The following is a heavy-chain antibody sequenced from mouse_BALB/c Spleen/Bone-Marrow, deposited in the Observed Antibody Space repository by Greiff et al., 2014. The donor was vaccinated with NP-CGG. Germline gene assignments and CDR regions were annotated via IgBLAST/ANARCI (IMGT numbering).Heavy chain of an antibody. CDR1: GYTFSSYW. CDR3: ARDWDPFAY. D-gene: IGHD4-1*01. CDR2: ILPGSGST. V-gene: IGHV1-9*01. J-gene: IGHJ3*01. Sequence: QVQLQQSGAELMKPGASVKISCKATGYTFSSYWIEWVKQRPGHGLEWIGEILPGSGSTNYNEKFKGKATFTADTSSNTAYMRLSSLTSEDSAVYYCARDWDPFAYWGQGTLVTVS.